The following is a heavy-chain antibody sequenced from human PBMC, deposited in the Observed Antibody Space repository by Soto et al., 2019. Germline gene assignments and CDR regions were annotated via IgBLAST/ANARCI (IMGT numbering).Heavy chain of an antibody. CDR2: IYYSGST. J-gene: IGHJ3*02. V-gene: IGHV4-59*01. Sequence: SATLSLTCTVSGGSISSYYWSWIRQPPGKGLEWIGYIYYSGSTNYNPSLKSRVTISVDTSKNQFSLKLSSVTAADTAVYYCASQRGMATMGNDAFDIWGQGTMVTVSS. CDR3: ASQRGMATMGNDAFDI. CDR1: GGSISSYY. D-gene: IGHD5-12*01.